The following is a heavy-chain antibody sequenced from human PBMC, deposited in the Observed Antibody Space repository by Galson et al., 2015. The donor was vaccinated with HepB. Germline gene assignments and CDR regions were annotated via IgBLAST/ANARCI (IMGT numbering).Heavy chain of an antibody. CDR3: AADVGQWRPLYYYGMDV. D-gene: IGHD6-19*01. CDR1: GFTFNKSA. J-gene: IGHJ6*02. Sequence: SVKVSCKASGFTFNKSAIQWLRQARGQRLEWIGWIVVGSGNTNYAQKFHERVTITRNMSTSTASMELSSLSSEDTAVYYCAADVGQWRPLYYYGMDVWGQGTTVTVSS. V-gene: IGHV1-58*02. CDR2: IVVGSGNT.